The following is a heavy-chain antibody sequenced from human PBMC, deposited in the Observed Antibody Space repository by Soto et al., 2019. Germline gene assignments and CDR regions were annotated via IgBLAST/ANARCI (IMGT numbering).Heavy chain of an antibody. D-gene: IGHD3-22*01. V-gene: IGHV4-39*01. CDR1: SASISSSTYY. CDR2: IYYSGTT. J-gene: IGHJ6*03. CDR3: AGLSPPRCYYEYIHYYIEV. Sequence: SETLSFTCTVSSASISSSTYYWGWIRQPPGKGREWIGSIYYSGTTYYNPSLKSRVTMFVDTSQNQFSLKLSSVTAADTAVYHCAGLSPPRCYYEYIHYYIEVWREATTVTFAS.